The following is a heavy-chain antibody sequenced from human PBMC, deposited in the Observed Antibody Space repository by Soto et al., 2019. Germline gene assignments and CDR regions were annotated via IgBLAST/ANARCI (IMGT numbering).Heavy chain of an antibody. Sequence: EVQLVESGGGLVQHGGSLRLSCAASGFTFSSYWMSWVRQAPGKGLEWVANIKQDGSEKYYVDSVKGRFTISRDNAKNSLYLQMNSLRAEGTAVYYCARDPGGPTCCYYYGMDVWGQGTTVTVSS. CDR2: IKQDGSEK. J-gene: IGHJ6*02. CDR3: ARDPGGPTCCYYYGMDV. CDR1: GFTFSSYW. V-gene: IGHV3-7*03.